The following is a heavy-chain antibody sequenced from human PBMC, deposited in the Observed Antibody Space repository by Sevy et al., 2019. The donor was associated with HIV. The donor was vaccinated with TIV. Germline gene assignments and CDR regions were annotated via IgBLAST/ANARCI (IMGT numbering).Heavy chain of an antibody. CDR1: GFTFSANW. D-gene: IGHD3-16*01. CDR3: AHETFGRFES. Sequence: GGSLRLSCAASGFTFSANWMSWFRQAPGKGLEWVANIKGDGSDKHYVDSVEGRFTISRDNAKNLLYLQMNSLRVEDTAVYYCAHETFGRFESWGQGTLVTVSS. CDR2: IKGDGSDK. V-gene: IGHV3-7*01. J-gene: IGHJ4*02.